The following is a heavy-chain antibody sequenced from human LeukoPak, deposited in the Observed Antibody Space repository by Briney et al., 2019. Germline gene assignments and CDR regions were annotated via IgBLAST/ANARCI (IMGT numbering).Heavy chain of an antibody. Sequence: PRRSLRLSCAASGFTFSSYGMHWVRQAPGKGLEWVAVISYDGSNKYYADSVKGRFTISRDNSKNTLYLQMNSLRAEDTAVYYCAKESPYYNILTGYYSGTLDYWGQGTLVTVSS. CDR1: GFTFSSYG. CDR3: AKESPYYNILTGYYSGTLDY. D-gene: IGHD3-9*01. V-gene: IGHV3-30*18. CDR2: ISYDGSNK. J-gene: IGHJ4*02.